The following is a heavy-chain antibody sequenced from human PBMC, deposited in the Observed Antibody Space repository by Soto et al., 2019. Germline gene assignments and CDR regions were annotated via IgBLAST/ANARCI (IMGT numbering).Heavy chain of an antibody. CDR3: AIHPVAASPHHFCKVMAV. D-gene: IGHD2-15*01. V-gene: IGHV5-10-1*01. CDR1: GYSFTNYW. Sequence: PGEPLRVSCKGAGYSFTNYWIRRVRKMPGKGLEWMGRIDPSDSYINYSPSYQGHVTISTDKSINPAYLQWSSLKASDTAMYYCAIHPVAASPHHFCKVMAVLLKGSTDTVS. J-gene: IGHJ6*04. CDR2: IDPSDSYI.